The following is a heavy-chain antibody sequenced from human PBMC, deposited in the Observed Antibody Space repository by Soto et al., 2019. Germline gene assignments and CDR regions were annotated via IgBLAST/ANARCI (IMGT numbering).Heavy chain of an antibody. Sequence: SETLSLTCTVSGGSISSSSYYWGWIRQPPGKGLEWIGTIYYTGSTYYNPSLRRRVTISVDTSKNQFSLKLSSVTAADTAVFYCASQQSYYDSNGYPASDAFDIWGQGTVVTVSS. CDR2: IYYTGST. D-gene: IGHD3-22*01. CDR3: ASQQSYYDSNGYPASDAFDI. CDR1: GGSISSSSYY. V-gene: IGHV4-39*01. J-gene: IGHJ3*02.